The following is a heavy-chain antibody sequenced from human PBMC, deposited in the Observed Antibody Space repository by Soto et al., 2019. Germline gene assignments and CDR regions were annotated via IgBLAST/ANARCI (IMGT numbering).Heavy chain of an antibody. CDR2: VSSSKTYI. D-gene: IGHD6-19*01. V-gene: IGHV3-48*02. CDR1: GFSFSSYS. Sequence: EVQLVESGGDLVQPGQSLRLSCAASGFSFSSYSMNWVRQAPGKGLEWISYVSSSKTYIWYADSVKGRFTISRDNAKNSLSLQMNSLRDEDTAVYYCVRDSGWAFDIWGLGTMVTVSS. CDR3: VRDSGWAFDI. J-gene: IGHJ3*02.